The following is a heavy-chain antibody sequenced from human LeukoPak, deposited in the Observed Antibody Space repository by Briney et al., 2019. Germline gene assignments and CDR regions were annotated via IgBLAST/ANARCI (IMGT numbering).Heavy chain of an antibody. Sequence: GGSLRLSCAASGFSFSSYGMHWVRQAPGKGLEWVAFIHYDGSNKYYADSVKGRFTISRDNSKNTLYLQMNSLRAEDTAVYYCRDPFDYWGQGTLVTVSS. CDR1: GFSFSSYG. V-gene: IGHV3-30*02. CDR3: RDPFDY. CDR2: IHYDGSNK. J-gene: IGHJ4*02.